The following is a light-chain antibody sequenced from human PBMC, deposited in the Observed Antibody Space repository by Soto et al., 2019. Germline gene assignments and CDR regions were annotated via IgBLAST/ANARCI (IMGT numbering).Light chain of an antibody. V-gene: IGKV3-11*01. CDR3: QQYNKWILWK. CDR2: DTS. Sequence: EFVFTQSPSTLSLSPGERATLSCRASQSISSFLAWYQQKPGQVPRLLIYDTSNRATGIPARFSGSGSGTDFTLSISSLAPEDFAVYYCQQYNKWILWKFGQRAKVDIK. J-gene: IGKJ1*01. CDR1: QSISSF.